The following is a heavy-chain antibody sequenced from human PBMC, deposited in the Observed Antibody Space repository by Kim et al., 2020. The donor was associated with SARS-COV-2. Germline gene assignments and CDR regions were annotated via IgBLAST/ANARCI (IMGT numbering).Heavy chain of an antibody. V-gene: IGHV1-18*01. CDR1: GYTFTSYG. Sequence: ASVKVSCKASGYTFTSYGISWVRQAPGQGLEWMGWISAYNGNTNYAQKLQGRVTMTTDTSTSTAYMELRSLRSDDTAVYYCARDPPSVLLWFGESYGMDVWGQGTPVTVSS. D-gene: IGHD3-10*01. CDR3: ARDPPSVLLWFGESYGMDV. CDR2: ISAYNGNT. J-gene: IGHJ6*02.